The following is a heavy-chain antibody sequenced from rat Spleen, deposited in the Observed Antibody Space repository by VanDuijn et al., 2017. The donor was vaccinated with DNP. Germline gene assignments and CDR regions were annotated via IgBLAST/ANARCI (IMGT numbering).Heavy chain of an antibody. V-gene: IGHV3-1*01. D-gene: IGHD1-4*01. CDR2: ISYSGTS. J-gene: IGHJ2*01. Sequence: EVQLQESGPGLVKPSHSLSLTCSVTGFSITTNYWGWIRKFPGNKMEWIGHISYSGTSGYNPSPKSRISITRDTSKNQFFLQLSSLTPEDTATYYCARTSGFDYWGQGVMVTVSS. CDR3: ARTSGFDY. CDR1: GFSITTNY.